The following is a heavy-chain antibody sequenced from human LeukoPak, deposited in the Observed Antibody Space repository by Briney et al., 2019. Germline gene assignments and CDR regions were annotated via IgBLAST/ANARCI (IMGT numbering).Heavy chain of an antibody. D-gene: IGHD2-2*01. CDR3: AKGGIVVVPAAMAFDI. V-gene: IGHV3-9*01. Sequence: GRSLRLSCAAYGFTFDDYAMHWVRQAPGKGLEGVSGISWNSGSLGYADSVKGRFTSARDNAKNSLYLQMNSLRAEDTALYYCAKGGIVVVPAAMAFDIWGQGTMVTVSS. CDR1: GFTFDDYA. J-gene: IGHJ3*02. CDR2: ISWNSGSL.